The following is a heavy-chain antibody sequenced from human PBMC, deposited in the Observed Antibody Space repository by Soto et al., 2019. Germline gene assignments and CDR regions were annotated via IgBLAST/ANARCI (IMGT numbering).Heavy chain of an antibody. CDR3: AKVLPGGQQLVLPRRYYGMDV. Sequence: GGSLRLSCAASGFTFSSYAMSWVRQAPGKGLEWVSAISGSGGSTYYADSVKGRFTISRDNSKNTLYLQMNSLRAEDTAVYYCAKVLPGGQQLVLPRRYYGMDVWGQGTTVTVSS. CDR1: GFTFSSYA. CDR2: ISGSGGST. D-gene: IGHD6-13*01. J-gene: IGHJ6*02. V-gene: IGHV3-23*01.